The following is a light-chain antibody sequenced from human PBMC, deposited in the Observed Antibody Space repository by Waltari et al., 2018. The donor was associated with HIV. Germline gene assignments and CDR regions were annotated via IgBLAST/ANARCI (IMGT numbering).Light chain of an antibody. J-gene: IGLJ3*02. CDR1: ISNIGSNT. CDR2: TTK. CDR3: ATWDDSLDGPV. V-gene: IGLV1-44*01. Sequence: QSVLTQPPSASGTPGQRVTISCSGSISNIGSNTVNWYQQLPGTAPKLLIDTTKQRPSGVPDRFSGSKSGASASLAISGLQSDDEAEYYCATWDDSLDGPVCGGGTKLTGL.